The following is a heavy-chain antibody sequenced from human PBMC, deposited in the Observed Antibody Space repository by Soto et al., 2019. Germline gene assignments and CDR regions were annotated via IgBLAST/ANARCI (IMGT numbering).Heavy chain of an antibody. Sequence: ASVKVSCKASGGTFSSYTISWVRQAPGQGLEWMGRIIPIPGIANYAQKFQGRVTITADKSTSTAYMELSSLRSEDTAVYYCAMEYCSSASCYRDYWGQGTLVTVSS. CDR1: GGTFSSYT. CDR3: AMEYCSSASCYRDY. V-gene: IGHV1-69*02. CDR2: IIPIPGIA. D-gene: IGHD2-2*02. J-gene: IGHJ4*02.